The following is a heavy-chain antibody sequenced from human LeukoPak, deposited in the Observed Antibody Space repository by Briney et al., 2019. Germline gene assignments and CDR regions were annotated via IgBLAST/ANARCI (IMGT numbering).Heavy chain of an antibody. D-gene: IGHD6-13*01. CDR3: ARDLGQQLFSYGMDV. CDR1: GFTFSSYG. V-gene: IGHV3-33*01. J-gene: IGHJ6*02. Sequence: GGSLRLSCAASGFTFSSYGMHWVRQAPGKGLEWVAVIWYDGSNKYYADSVKGRFTISRDNSKNTLYLQMNSLRAEDTAVYYCARDLGQQLFSYGMDVWGQGTTVTVSS. CDR2: IWYDGSNK.